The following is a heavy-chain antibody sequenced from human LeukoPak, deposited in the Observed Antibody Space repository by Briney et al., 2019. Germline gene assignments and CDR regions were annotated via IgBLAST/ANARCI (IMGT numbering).Heavy chain of an antibody. CDR3: AKAALRYQLLSSLDY. CDR1: GFTLSSYA. CDR2: ISGSGAST. J-gene: IGHJ4*02. Sequence: GGSLRLSCAASGFTLSSYAMNWARQAPGKGLEWVSAISGSGASTYYADSVKGRFTISRDNSKNTLYLQMNSLRAEDTAIYYCAKAALRYQLLSSLDYWGQGTLVTVSS. D-gene: IGHD2-2*01. V-gene: IGHV3-23*01.